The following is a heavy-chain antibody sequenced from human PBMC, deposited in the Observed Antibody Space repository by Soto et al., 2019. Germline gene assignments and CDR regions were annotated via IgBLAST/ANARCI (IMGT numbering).Heavy chain of an antibody. CDR1: GFTFSSYA. CDR2: ISGSGGST. J-gene: IGHJ4*02. D-gene: IGHD3-22*01. V-gene: IGHV3-23*01. Sequence: GGSLRLSCAASGFTFSSYAMSWVRQAPGKGLEWVSAISGSGGSTNYADSVKGRFTISRDNSKNTRYLQMNSLRAEDTAVYYCAKEPFHGITMIVVVTLSRFDYWGQGTLVTVSS. CDR3: AKEPFHGITMIVVVTLSRFDY.